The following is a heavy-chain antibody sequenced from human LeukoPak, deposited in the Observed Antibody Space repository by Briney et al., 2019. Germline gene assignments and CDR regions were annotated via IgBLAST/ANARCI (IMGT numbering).Heavy chain of an antibody. CDR3: TKEYDKTNRSPHWGFDS. Sequence: GGSLRLSCAASGFTFSTYAMSWVRQAPGKGLEWVSGISGSSSHTEDADSVKGRFTISRDNSKNTLFLQMNNLRVEDTALYYCTKEYDKTNRSPHWGFDSWGQGTLVTVSS. V-gene: IGHV3-23*01. CDR1: GFTFSTYA. J-gene: IGHJ4*02. D-gene: IGHD7-27*01. CDR2: ISGSSSHT.